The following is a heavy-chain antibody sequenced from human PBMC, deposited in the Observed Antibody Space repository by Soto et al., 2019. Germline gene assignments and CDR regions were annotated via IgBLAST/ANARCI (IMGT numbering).Heavy chain of an antibody. Sequence: GLSLRLSWAACRFTFSTYSMNRAREAPGKGLEWVTTISSSRSTIFYTDSVKGRFTVSRDNAKNSLYLQMNNLRAEDTAVYYCASPTYYYDSSGPPAYWSQGTLVTVSS. CDR1: RFTFSTYS. V-gene: IGHV3-48*01. J-gene: IGHJ4*02. D-gene: IGHD3-22*01. CDR3: ASPTYYYDSSGPPAY. CDR2: ISSSRSTI.